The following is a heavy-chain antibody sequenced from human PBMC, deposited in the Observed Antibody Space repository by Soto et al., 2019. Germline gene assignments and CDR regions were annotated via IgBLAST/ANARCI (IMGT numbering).Heavy chain of an antibody. J-gene: IGHJ4*02. Sequence: QVQLVQSGAEVKKPGSSVKVSCKASGGSFSTYGINWVRLAPGQGLEWMGGIIPKFGTTNYAQKFRGRVTSTADESQNTAYMELNYLRSEDTAVYFCARELDPYYGGNSLSLDYWGRGTLGTVSS. CDR3: ARELDPYYGGNSLSLDY. D-gene: IGHD4-17*01. V-gene: IGHV1-69*13. CDR1: GGSFSTYG. CDR2: IIPKFGTT.